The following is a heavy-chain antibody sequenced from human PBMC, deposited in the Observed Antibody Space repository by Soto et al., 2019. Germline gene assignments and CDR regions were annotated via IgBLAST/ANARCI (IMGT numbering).Heavy chain of an antibody. CDR1: GFTFGRFG. CDR3: SSSSPASDY. CDR2: ISNSGSGT. V-gene: IGHV3-23*01. J-gene: IGHJ4*02. D-gene: IGHD3-10*01. Sequence: EVQMLESGGGLVQPEGSLRLSCVASGFTFGRFGMSWVRQAAGKGLEWVSGISNSGSGTYYADSVKGRFTISRDNAKNTLYLQMSSLRGEDTALYYCSSSSPASDYWGQGTLVTVSS.